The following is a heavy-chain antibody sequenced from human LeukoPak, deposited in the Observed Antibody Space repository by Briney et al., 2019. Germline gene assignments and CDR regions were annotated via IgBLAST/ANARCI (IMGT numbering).Heavy chain of an antibody. CDR2: IYSGGST. D-gene: IGHD6-6*01. CDR1: GFTFSSYA. Sequence: GGSLRLSCAASGFTFSSYAMSWVRQAPGKGLEWVSVIYSGGSTYYADSVKGRFTISRDNSKNTLYLQMNSLRAEDTAVYYCAASSWSSGYYYYMDVWGKGTTVTVSS. V-gene: IGHV3-53*01. CDR3: AASSWSSGYYYYMDV. J-gene: IGHJ6*03.